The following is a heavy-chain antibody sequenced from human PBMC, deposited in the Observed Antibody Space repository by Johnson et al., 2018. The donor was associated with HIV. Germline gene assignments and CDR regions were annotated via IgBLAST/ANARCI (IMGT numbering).Heavy chain of an antibody. CDR3: ARGSGSYYSNAFDI. J-gene: IGHJ3*02. Sequence: VQLVESGGGVVQPGRSLRLSCAASGFTFSSYGMHWVRQAPGKGLEWVSGINWNGGSTGYADSVKGRFTISRDNAKNSLYLQINSLRAEDTALYCCARGSGSYYSNAFDIWGQGTMVTVSS. V-gene: IGHV3-20*04. CDR1: GFTFSSYG. D-gene: IGHD1-26*01. CDR2: INWNGGST.